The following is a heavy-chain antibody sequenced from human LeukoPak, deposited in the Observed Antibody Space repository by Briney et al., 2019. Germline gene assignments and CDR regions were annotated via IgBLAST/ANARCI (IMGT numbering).Heavy chain of an antibody. CDR1: GFTFSSYA. CDR3: AKGRGGSPDYDFDI. D-gene: IGHD2-15*01. Sequence: PGGSLRLSCAASGFTFSSYAMSWVRQAPGKGLEWVSGISGGGGITYFADSVKGRFTISRDNSKNTLYLRMNTLRAEDTAVYFCAKGRGGSPDYDFDIWGQGTMVSVSS. V-gene: IGHV3-23*01. J-gene: IGHJ3*02. CDR2: ISGGGGIT.